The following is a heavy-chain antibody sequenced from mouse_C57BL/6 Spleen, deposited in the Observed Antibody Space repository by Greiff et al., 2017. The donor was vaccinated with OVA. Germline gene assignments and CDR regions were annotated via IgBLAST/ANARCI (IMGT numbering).Heavy chain of an antibody. J-gene: IGHJ2*01. V-gene: IGHV1-26*01. Sequence: EVQLQQSGPELVKPGASVKISCKASGYTFTDYYMNWVKQSHGKSLEWIGDINPNNGGTSYNQKFKGKATLTVDKSSSTAYMELRSLTSEDSAVYYCARESPPDYWGQGTTLTVSS. CDR3: ARESPPDY. CDR1: GYTFTDYY. CDR2: INPNNGGT.